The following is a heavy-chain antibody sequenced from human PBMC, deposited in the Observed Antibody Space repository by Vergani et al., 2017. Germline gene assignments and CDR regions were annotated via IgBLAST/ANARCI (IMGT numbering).Heavy chain of an antibody. CDR2: IYYSGST. Sequence: QVQLVESGGGLVKPGGSLRLSCAASGFSFSDHYMTWIRQAPGKGLEWIGYIYYSGSTYYNPSLKSRVTISVDTSKNQFSLKLSSVTAADTAVYYCASSLGIPNVFDYWGQGTLVTVSS. CDR3: ASSLGIPNVFDY. CDR1: GFSFSDHY. V-gene: IGHV4-30-4*08. J-gene: IGHJ4*02. D-gene: IGHD3-16*01.